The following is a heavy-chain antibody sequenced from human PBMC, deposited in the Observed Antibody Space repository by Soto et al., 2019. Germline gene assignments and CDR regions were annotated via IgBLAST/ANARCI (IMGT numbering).Heavy chain of an antibody. V-gene: IGHV3-11*06. CDR1: GFTFSDYY. CDR3: ARDRGVNTRGSVSGLNYYGMAG. Sequence: PGWSLRLSCAASGFTFSDYYMSWIRQAPGKGLEWVSYISSSSSYTNYADSVKGRFTISRDNAKNSLYLQMNSLRAEDTAVYYCARDRGVNTRGSVSGLNYYGMAGWGQW. D-gene: IGHD3-10*01. CDR2: ISSSSSYT. J-gene: IGHJ6*02.